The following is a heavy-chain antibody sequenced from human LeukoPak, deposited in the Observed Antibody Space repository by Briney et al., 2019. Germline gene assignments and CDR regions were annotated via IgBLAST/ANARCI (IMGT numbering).Heavy chain of an antibody. CDR1: GFTVSSNY. CDR2: IYSGGST. Sequence: GGSLRLSCAASGFTVSSNYMSWVRQAPGEGLEWVSVIYSGGSTYYADSVKGRFTISRDNSKNTLYLQMNSLRAEDTAVYYCAREPGGDSGDYWGQGTLVTVSS. J-gene: IGHJ4*02. D-gene: IGHD4-17*01. V-gene: IGHV3-53*01. CDR3: AREPGGDSGDY.